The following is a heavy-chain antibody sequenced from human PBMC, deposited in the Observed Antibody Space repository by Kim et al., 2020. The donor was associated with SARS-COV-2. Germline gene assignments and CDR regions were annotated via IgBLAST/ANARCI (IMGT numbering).Heavy chain of an antibody. V-gene: IGHV5-51*01. CDR3: ARTRRWDLLDYFDY. CDR2: IYPGDSDT. CDR1: GYSFTSYW. Sequence: GESLKISCKGSGYSFTSYWIGWVRQMPGKGLEWMGIIYPGDSDTRYSPAFQGQVTISADKSISTAYLQWSSLKASDTAMYYCARTRRWDLLDYFDYCGQGTLVTVSS. J-gene: IGHJ4*02. D-gene: IGHD1-26*01.